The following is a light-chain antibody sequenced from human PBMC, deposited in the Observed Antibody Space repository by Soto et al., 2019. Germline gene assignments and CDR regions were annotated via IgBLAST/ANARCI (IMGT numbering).Light chain of an antibody. CDR2: AAS. Sequence: EIVLTQSPGTLSLSPGERATLSCRASQSVSSSFLAWYQQKPGQAPRLLNYAASTTATGIPDRFSGSGTGTDFTLTISRLEPEDVAVYYCQQYDSTPWTFGQGTKVEIK. J-gene: IGKJ1*01. CDR3: QQYDSTPWT. CDR1: QSVSSSF. V-gene: IGKV3-20*01.